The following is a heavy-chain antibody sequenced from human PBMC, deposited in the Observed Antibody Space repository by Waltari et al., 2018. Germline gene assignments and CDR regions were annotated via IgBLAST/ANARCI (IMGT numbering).Heavy chain of an antibody. D-gene: IGHD3-22*01. CDR3: ARSPHYYYDSSASYQGAFHI. CDR2: IYQTGRT. Sequence: QVQLQESGPGLVKPSQTLSLTCTVSGASINSGGYFWTWIRQHPGEGLEWIGYIYQTGRTYYTPSLKSRVTISVDRLRNEFSLILNSVTAADTATYYCARSPHYYYDSSASYQGAFHIWGQGTMVTVSS. CDR1: GASINSGGYF. V-gene: IGHV4-31*03. J-gene: IGHJ3*02.